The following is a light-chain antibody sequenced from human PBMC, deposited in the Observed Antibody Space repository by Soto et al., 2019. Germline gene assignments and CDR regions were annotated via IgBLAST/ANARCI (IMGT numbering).Light chain of an antibody. CDR1: QNVNSTF. CDR2: GAS. J-gene: IGKJ4*01. V-gene: IGKV3-20*01. CDR3: QHYDT. Sequence: EVVLTQSPGTLSLSPGERATLSCRASQNVNSTFLAWFQQKPGRAPRLLIYGASNRATGLPDRFGGSGSGTDFTLTISRLEPEDFAVYYCQHYDTFGGGTKWIS.